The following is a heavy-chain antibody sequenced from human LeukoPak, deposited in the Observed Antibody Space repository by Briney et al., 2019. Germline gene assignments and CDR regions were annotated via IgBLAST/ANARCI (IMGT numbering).Heavy chain of an antibody. J-gene: IGHJ6*03. V-gene: IGHV4-59*08. CDR3: ARHIGGGIEDMDV. CDR1: GGSICTYY. D-gene: IGHD3-16*02. CDR2: IYVTGN. Sequence: SETLSLTCTVSGGSICTYYWSWVRQSPGNGLEWIGYIYVTGNRYNPYLQSRVTISVDTSRNQFLLKMSSVTAADTAVYYCARHIGGGIEDMDVWGKGTKVTVSS.